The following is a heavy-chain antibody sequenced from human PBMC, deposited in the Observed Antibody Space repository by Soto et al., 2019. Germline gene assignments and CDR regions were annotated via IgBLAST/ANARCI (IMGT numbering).Heavy chain of an antibody. J-gene: IGHJ3*02. CDR2: INSDGSST. Sequence: PGGSLRLSCAASGFTFSSYWMHWVRQAPGKGLVWVSRINSDGSSTSYADSVKGRFTISRDNAKNTLYLQMNSLRAEDTAVYYCAITESGWYSEGAFDIWGQGTMVTVS. CDR1: GFTFSSYW. V-gene: IGHV3-74*01. CDR3: AITESGWYSEGAFDI. D-gene: IGHD6-19*01.